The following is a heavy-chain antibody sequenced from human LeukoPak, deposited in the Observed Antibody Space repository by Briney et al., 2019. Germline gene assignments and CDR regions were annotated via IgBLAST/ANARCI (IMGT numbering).Heavy chain of an antibody. D-gene: IGHD3-10*01. CDR2: IIPIFGTA. Sequence: SVKVFCKASGGTFSSYAISWVRQAPGQGLEWMGGIIPIFGTANYAQKFQGRVTITADESTSTAYMELSSLRSEDTAVYYCARDRYVLLWFGELYSWGQGTLVTVSS. J-gene: IGHJ4*02. CDR1: GGTFSSYA. V-gene: IGHV1-69*01. CDR3: ARDRYVLLWFGELYS.